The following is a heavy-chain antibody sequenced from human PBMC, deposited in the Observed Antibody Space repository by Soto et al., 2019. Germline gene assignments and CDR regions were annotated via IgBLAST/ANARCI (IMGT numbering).Heavy chain of an antibody. CDR2: CYDGSNN. CDR3: ARDRSMVVVVPGY. Sequence: CYDGSNNYYADSVKGRFTISRDNSKNMVYLQMNSLRVDDTAVYYCARDRSMVVVVPGYWGQGT. V-gene: IGHV3-30-3*01. J-gene: IGHJ4*02. D-gene: IGHD2-2*01.